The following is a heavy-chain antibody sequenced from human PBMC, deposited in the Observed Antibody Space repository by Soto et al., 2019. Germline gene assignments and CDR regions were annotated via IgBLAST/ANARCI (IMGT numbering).Heavy chain of an antibody. V-gene: IGHV4-59*01. CDR1: GGSISGYF. Sequence: SETLSLTCTVSGGSISGYFWSWIRQPPGKGLECIGYLSNSGSTDYTPSLNSRVTISVDTSKNQFSLQLSSVTAADTAVYYCARKEYGDGLDVWGQGTTVTVSS. D-gene: IGHD2-2*01. CDR3: ARKEYGDGLDV. CDR2: LSNSGST. J-gene: IGHJ6*02.